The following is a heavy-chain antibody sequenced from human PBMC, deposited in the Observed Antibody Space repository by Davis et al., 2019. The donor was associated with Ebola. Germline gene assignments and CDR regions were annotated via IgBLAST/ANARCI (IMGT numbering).Heavy chain of an antibody. CDR1: GYTFTSYY. Sequence: AASVKVSCKASGYTFTSYYMHWVRQAPGQGLEWMGVINPSGGGTTYAQKFQGRVTMTWDTSTNTAYMELRSLRSDDTAVYYCARDRESGSYYDYYYYAMGVWGQGTTVIVSS. CDR2: INPSGGGT. V-gene: IGHV1-46*01. D-gene: IGHD1-26*01. J-gene: IGHJ6*02. CDR3: ARDRESGSYYDYYYYAMGV.